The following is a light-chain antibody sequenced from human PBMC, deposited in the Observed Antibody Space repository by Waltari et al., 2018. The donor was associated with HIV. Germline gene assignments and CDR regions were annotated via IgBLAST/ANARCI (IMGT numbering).Light chain of an antibody. CDR3: LLTYGEDVV. J-gene: IGLJ2*01. Sequence: QPVVTQEPSLTVSPGETVILTCASSTGVVTRGHCPYWFQVRPGHAPKTLIFDSNNRYSWTPARFAGSFVGGKAALTLTGAQPEDEANYYCLLTYGEDVVFGGCTKLTVL. CDR2: DSN. V-gene: IGLV7-46*01. CDR1: TGVVTRGHC.